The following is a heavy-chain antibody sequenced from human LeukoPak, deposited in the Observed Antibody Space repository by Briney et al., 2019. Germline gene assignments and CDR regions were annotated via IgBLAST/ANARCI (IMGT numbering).Heavy chain of an antibody. Sequence: PGGSLRLSCAASGFTFSSYGMHWVRQAPGKGLEWVAVIWYDGSNKYYADSVKGRFTISRDNCKNTLYLQMNSLRAEDTAVYYCARDGGYSGFYFDYWGQGTLVTVSS. CDR3: ARDGGYSGFYFDY. CDR2: IWYDGSNK. J-gene: IGHJ4*02. V-gene: IGHV3-33*01. D-gene: IGHD5-12*01. CDR1: GFTFSSYG.